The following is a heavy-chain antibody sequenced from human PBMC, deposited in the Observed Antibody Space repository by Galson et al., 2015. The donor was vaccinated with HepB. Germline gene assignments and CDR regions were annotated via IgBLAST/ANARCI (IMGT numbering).Heavy chain of an antibody. D-gene: IGHD2-2*01. Sequence: ETLSLTCAVYGGSFSGYYWSWIRQPPGKGLEWIGEINHSGSTNYNPSLKSRVTISVDTSKNQFSLKLSSVTAADTAVYYCARADPRRYCSSTSCYGRDAFDIWGQGTMVTVSS. CDR3: ARADPRRYCSSTSCYGRDAFDI. CDR2: INHSGST. J-gene: IGHJ3*02. V-gene: IGHV4-34*01. CDR1: GGSFSGYY.